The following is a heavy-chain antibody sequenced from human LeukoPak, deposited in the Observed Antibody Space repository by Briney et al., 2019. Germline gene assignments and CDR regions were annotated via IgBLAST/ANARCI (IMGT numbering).Heavy chain of an antibody. J-gene: IGHJ4*02. Sequence: SQTLSLTCTVSGGSISSGGYSWSWIRQHPGKGLEWIGYIYYSGSTYYNPSLKSRVTISVDTSKNQFSLKLSSVTAADTAVYYCARDGGPHYDSSGYYYLGYWGQGTLVTVSS. CDR1: GGSISSGGYS. V-gene: IGHV4-31*03. CDR3: ARDGGPHYDSSGYYYLGY. CDR2: IYYSGST. D-gene: IGHD3-22*01.